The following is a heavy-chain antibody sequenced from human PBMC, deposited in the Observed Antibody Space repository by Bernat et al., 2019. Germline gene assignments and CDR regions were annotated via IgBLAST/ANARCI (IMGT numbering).Heavy chain of an antibody. J-gene: IGHJ4*02. V-gene: IGHV3-7*03. D-gene: IGHD6-13*01. CDR3: ASSEPLGATAGTFDY. CDR2: IKQDGSEK. Sequence: EVQLVESGGGLVQPGGSLRLSCAASGFTFSSYWMSWVRQAPGKGLEWVANIKQDGSEKYYVDSVKGRFTISRDNAKNSLYLQMNSLRAEDTAVYYCASSEPLGATAGTFDYWGQGTLVTVSS. CDR1: GFTFSSYW.